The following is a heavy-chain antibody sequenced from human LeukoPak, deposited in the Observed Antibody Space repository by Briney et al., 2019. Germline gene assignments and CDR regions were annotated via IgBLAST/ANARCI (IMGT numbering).Heavy chain of an antibody. Sequence: SAISVSVGSTYYADSLKGRFTISRDNSKNTLYLQMNSLRAEDTAVYYCAKDYDSSGYYYGDWGQGTLVTVSS. CDR3: AKDYDSSGYYYGD. V-gene: IGHV3-23*01. J-gene: IGHJ4*02. CDR2: ISVSVGST. D-gene: IGHD3-22*01.